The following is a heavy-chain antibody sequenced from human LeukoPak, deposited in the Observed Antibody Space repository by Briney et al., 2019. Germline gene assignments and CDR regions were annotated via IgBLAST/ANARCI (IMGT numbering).Heavy chain of an antibody. J-gene: IGHJ4*02. CDR1: GGSLSSGSYY. Sequence: SETLSLTSTVSGGSLSSGSYYWGWIRQPPGKGLGWIGSIYYSGSTYYNPSLKTRVTISVDTSKNQYSLKLSSVTTADTAVYYCARGPQYSSGNFDYWGQGTLVTVSS. CDR2: IYYSGST. D-gene: IGHD6-19*01. CDR3: ARGPQYSSGNFDY. V-gene: IGHV4-39*07.